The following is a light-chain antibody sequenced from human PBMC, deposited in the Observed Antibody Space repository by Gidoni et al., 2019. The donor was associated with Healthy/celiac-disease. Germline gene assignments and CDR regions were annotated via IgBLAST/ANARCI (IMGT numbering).Light chain of an antibody. V-gene: IGLV1-40*01. CDR2: GNS. CDR1: SSNIGAVYD. CDR3: QSYDSSLSPV. Sequence: QSVLTQPPSVSVAPGHRATISCTGSSSNIGAVYDVHWYQQLPGTAPKLLIYGNSNRPSGVPDRFSGSKSGTSASLAITGLQAEDEADYYCQSYDSSLSPVFGGGTKLTVL. J-gene: IGLJ2*01.